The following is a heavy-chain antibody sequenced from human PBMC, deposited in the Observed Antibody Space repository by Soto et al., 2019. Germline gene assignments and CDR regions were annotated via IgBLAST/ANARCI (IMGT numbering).Heavy chain of an antibody. CDR2: IHLGGTT. D-gene: IGHD1-20*01. CDR1: GDSITSSAW. V-gene: IGHV4-4*02. Sequence: QVQLQESGPGLVKPSGTLSLTCAVSGDSITSSAWWSCVRQPPGKGLEWIGEIHLGGTTNYNPSLKSRVTMAVDKSKNQFSLILISVTAADTAIYYCARGDNWRLDLWGQGTLVTVSS. J-gene: IGHJ5*02. CDR3: ARGDNWRLDL.